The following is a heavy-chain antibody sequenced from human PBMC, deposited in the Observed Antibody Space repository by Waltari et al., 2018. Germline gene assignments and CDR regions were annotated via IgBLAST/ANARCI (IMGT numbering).Heavy chain of an antibody. CDR3: AKVSNYYDSSGYSDY. V-gene: IGHV3-23*01. D-gene: IGHD3-22*01. J-gene: IGHJ4*02. CDR2: ISGSGGST. CDR1: GFTFSRYA. Sequence: EVQLLESGGGLVQPGGSLRLSCAASGFTFSRYAMSWVRQAPGKGLEWVSAISGSGGSTYYADSVKGRFTISRDNSKNTLYLQMNSLRAEDTAVYYCAKVSNYYDSSGYSDYWGQGTLVTVSS.